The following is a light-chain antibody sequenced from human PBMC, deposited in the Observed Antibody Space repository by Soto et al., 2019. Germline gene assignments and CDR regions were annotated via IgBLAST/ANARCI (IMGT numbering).Light chain of an antibody. J-gene: IGKJ4*01. CDR2: AAS. Sequence: DVRMTQSPSALSASVGDRVTITCRAGQGINIYLAWYQQKPGKVPKLLMDAASTLQTGVPSRFSGSGYGTDFTLTISSLQPEDVATYYCQKYDRAPLAFGGGTKVAIK. CDR3: QKYDRAPLA. V-gene: IGKV1-27*01. CDR1: QGINIY.